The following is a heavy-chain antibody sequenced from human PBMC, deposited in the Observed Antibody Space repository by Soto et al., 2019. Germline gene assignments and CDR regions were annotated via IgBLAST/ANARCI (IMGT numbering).Heavy chain of an antibody. D-gene: IGHD3-10*01. V-gene: IGHV5-51*01. CDR2: IYPGDSDT. CDR1: GYSFTSYW. CDR3: ASHTMVRGVIESVWFDP. J-gene: IGHJ5*02. Sequence: GESLKISCKGSGYSFTSYWIGWVRQMPGKGLEWMGIIYPGDSDTRYSPSFQGQVTISADKSISTAYLQWSSLKASDTAMYYCASHTMVRGVIESVWFDPWGQGTLVTVSS.